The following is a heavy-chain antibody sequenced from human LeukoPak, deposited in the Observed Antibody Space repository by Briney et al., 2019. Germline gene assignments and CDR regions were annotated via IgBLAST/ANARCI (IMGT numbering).Heavy chain of an antibody. CDR2: ISSSGSTI. CDR1: GFTFSSYE. CDR3: AREVVAATIDY. V-gene: IGHV3-48*03. D-gene: IGHD2-15*01. Sequence: GGSLRLSCAASGFTFSSYEMNWVRQAPGKGLEWVSYISSSGSTIYYADSVKGRFTISRDNSKNTLYLQMNSLRAEDTAVYYCAREVVAATIDYWGQGTLVTVSS. J-gene: IGHJ4*02.